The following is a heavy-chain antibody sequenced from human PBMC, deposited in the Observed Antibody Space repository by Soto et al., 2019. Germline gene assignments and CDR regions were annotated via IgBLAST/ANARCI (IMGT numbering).Heavy chain of an antibody. CDR3: ASSRITMIVVPPGGFDY. CDR1: GGSISSYY. CDR2: IYYSGST. V-gene: IGHV4-59*08. J-gene: IGHJ4*02. D-gene: IGHD3-22*01. Sequence: SETLSLTCTVSGGSISSYYWSWIRQPPGKGLEWIGYIYYSGSTNYNPSLKSRVTISVDTSKNQFSLKLSSVTAADTAVYHCASSRITMIVVPPGGFDYWGQGTLVNVSS.